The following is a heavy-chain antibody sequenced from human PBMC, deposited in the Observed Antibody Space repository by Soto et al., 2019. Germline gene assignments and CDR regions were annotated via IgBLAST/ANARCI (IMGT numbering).Heavy chain of an antibody. CDR3: ARDRHRLELPVY. V-gene: IGHV3-33*01. CDR2: IWYDGSNK. J-gene: IGHJ4*02. D-gene: IGHD1-7*01. CDR1: GFTFSSYG. Sequence: QVQLVESGGGVVQPGRSPRLSCAASGFTFSSYGMHWVRQAPGKGLEWVAVIWYDGSNKYYADSVKGRFTISRDNSKNTLYLQMNSLRAEDTAVYYCARDRHRLELPVYWGQGTLVTVSS.